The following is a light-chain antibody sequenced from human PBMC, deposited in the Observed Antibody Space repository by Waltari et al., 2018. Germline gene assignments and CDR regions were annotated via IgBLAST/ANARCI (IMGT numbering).Light chain of an antibody. CDR3: TSYITTRGDWV. J-gene: IGLJ3*02. CDR2: EVS. CDR1: SSDVGGYNL. V-gene: IGLV2-14*01. Sequence: QSALTQPASVSGSPGQSITISCTGTSSDVGGYNLVSWHQQHPGKAPKLIIYEVSNRPSGVSNRFSGSKSGNTASLTISGFQAEDEADYYCTSYITTRGDWVFGGGTKLTVL.